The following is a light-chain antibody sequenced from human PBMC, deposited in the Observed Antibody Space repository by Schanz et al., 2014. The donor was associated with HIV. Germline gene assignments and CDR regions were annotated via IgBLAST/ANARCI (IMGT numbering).Light chain of an antibody. CDR3: QHYGRSPPTWT. CDR2: GSS. Sequence: EIVLTQSPGTLSLSPGERATLSCWASQSVGTSYLAWYQISPGQGPRPLFYGSSSRAAGIPDRFSASGSGTDFTLTINRLQPEDFAVYYCQHYGRSPPTWTFGQGTKLEIK. V-gene: IGKV3-20*01. J-gene: IGKJ1*01. CDR1: QSVGTSY.